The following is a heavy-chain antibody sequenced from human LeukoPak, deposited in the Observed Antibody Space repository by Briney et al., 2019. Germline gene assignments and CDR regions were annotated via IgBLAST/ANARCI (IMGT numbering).Heavy chain of an antibody. CDR3: AKDPSLITMLRGVLKLSYYFDY. Sequence: GGSLRLSCAASGFTFSSYGIHWVRQAPGKGLEWVAVISYDGSNKFYADSVKGRFTISRDNSKNTLYLQTNSLRAEDTAVYYCAKDPSLITMLRGVLKLSYYFDYWGQGTLVTVSS. CDR1: GFTFSSYG. D-gene: IGHD3-10*01. V-gene: IGHV3-30*18. CDR2: ISYDGSNK. J-gene: IGHJ4*02.